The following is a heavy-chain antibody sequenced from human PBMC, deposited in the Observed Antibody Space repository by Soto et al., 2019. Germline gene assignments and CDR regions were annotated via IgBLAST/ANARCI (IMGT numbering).Heavy chain of an antibody. CDR2: ISGSGGST. CDR3: SRERRDMIVVRGDY. J-gene: IGHJ4*02. D-gene: IGHD3-22*01. CDR1: GFTFSSYA. V-gene: IGHV3-23*01. Sequence: EVQLLESGGGLVQPGGSLRLSCAASGFTFSSYAMSWVRQAPGKGLEWVSAISGSGGSTYYADSVKGRFTISRDNSKNPLHLQMYSLRAENTAVYYCSRERRDMIVVRGDYWGQGTLVTVSS.